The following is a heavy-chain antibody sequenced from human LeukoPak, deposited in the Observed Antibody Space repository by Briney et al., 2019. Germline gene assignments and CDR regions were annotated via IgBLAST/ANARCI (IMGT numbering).Heavy chain of an antibody. V-gene: IGHV4-59*01. D-gene: IGHD1-26*01. J-gene: IGHJ5*02. CDR1: GGSISSYY. CDR3: ARELEWELLYGPFDP. CDR2: IYYSGST. Sequence: PSETLSLTCTVSGGSISSYYWSWIRQPPGKGLEWIGYIYYSGSTNYNPSLKSRVTISVDTSKNQFSLKLSPVTAADTAVYYCARELEWELLYGPFDPWGQGTLVTVSS.